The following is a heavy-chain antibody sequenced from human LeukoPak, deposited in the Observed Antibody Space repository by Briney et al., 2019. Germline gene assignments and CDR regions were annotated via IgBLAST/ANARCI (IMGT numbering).Heavy chain of an antibody. D-gene: IGHD4-23*01. CDR3: AKNIGGFDY. J-gene: IGHJ4*02. CDR2: MNQDGSEK. Sequence: GGSLRLSCAASGFIFSNYWMSWVRQAPGKGLGWVANMNQDGSEKYYVGSVKGRFTISRDNADNSMYLQMNSLRAEDTAVYYCAKNIGGFDYWGQGTLVTVSS. V-gene: IGHV3-7*03. CDR1: GFIFSNYW.